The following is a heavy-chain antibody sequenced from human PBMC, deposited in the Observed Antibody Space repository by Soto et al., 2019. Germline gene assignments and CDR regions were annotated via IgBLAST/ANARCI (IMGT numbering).Heavy chain of an antibody. J-gene: IGHJ4*02. Sequence: QVQLQESGPGLVKPSQTLSLTCTVSSDSITSGPYYWSWVRQHPGRGLEWIGYIYYRGNSYYNPSLKSRISISPDRSKNQFSLELNSVTAADTAVYYCARSGGSNSWYGVFDFWGQGTLVTVSS. CDR3: ARSGGSNSWYGVFDF. V-gene: IGHV4-31*03. CDR1: SDSITSGPYY. D-gene: IGHD2-15*01. CDR2: IYYRGNS.